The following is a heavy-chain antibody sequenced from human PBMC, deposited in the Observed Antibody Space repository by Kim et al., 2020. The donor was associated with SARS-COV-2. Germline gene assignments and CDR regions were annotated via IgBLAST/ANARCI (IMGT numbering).Heavy chain of an antibody. CDR2: IYYSGST. CDR1: GGSISSGGYY. D-gene: IGHD6-13*01. J-gene: IGHJ4*02. Sequence: SETLSLTCTVSGGSISSGGYYWSWIRQHPGKGLEWIGYIYYSGSTYYNPSLKSRVTISVDTSKNQFSLKLSSVTAADTAVYYCARRGIAAARDFDYWGQGTLVTVSS. CDR3: ARRGIAAARDFDY. V-gene: IGHV4-31*03.